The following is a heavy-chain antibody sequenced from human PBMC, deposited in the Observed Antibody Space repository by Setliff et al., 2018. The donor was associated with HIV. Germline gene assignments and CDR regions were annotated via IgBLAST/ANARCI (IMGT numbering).Heavy chain of an antibody. V-gene: IGHV3-48*01. CDR3: ARYALAVPGYHNAFDI. CDR1: GISFSSYC. CDR2: ISSTSSNI. Sequence: GSLRLPWAGPGISFSSYCMNWVRQAPGKGLEWVSYISSTSSNIYYVDSVEGRFTISRDDADNSLYLQMNSLRAEDTAVYYCARYALAVPGYHNAFDIWGQGTMVTVSS. D-gene: IGHD6-19*01. J-gene: IGHJ3*02.